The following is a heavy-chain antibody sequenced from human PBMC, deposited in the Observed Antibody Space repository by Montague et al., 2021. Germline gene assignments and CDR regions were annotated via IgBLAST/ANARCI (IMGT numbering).Heavy chain of an antibody. CDR1: GDSISSYEYY. J-gene: IGHJ5*02. V-gene: IGHV4-4*07. Sequence: SETLSLTCSVSGDSISSYEYYWTWIRQPAGRGLEWIGRVYKRGDTNTNPSLRSRLTLSVDTSKNHFSLTLTSVTAADRAVYFCARSLYCIGGSCYSGFDPWGQGTLATVSS. CDR2: VYKRGDT. D-gene: IGHD2-15*01. CDR3: ARSLYCIGGSCYSGFDP.